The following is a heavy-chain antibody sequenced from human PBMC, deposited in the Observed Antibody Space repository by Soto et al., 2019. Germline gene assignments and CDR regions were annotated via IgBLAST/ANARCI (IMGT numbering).Heavy chain of an antibody. D-gene: IGHD3-16*01. V-gene: IGHV3-23*01. CDR2: IRDWNNRE. J-gene: IGHJ5*01. CDR1: GFTFSSYA. Sequence: EVQLLDSGGGLVEPGGSLRLSCAASGFTFSSYAMTWVRQAPGKGLEWVSSIRDWNNREDYADSVKGRFTISRDNSKNTGYRQRNTLKPETTAVNSVAKVFVGGINLTAPTLDSWGQEPWSPSP. CDR3: AKVFVGGINLTAPTLDS.